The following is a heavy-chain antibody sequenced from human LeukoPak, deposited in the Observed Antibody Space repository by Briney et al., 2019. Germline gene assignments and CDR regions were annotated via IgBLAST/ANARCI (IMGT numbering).Heavy chain of an antibody. J-gene: IGHJ4*02. CDR1: GFTFSSYE. Sequence: GGSLRLSCAASGFTFSSYEMNWVRQAPGKGLEWVAHISSSSSTKYYADSVKGRFTISRDNAKNSLYLQMNSLRAEDTAIYYCAKDYDTLTGYYSLSDYWGQGTLVTVSS. D-gene: IGHD3-9*01. V-gene: IGHV3-48*03. CDR3: AKDYDTLTGYYSLSDY. CDR2: ISSSSSTK.